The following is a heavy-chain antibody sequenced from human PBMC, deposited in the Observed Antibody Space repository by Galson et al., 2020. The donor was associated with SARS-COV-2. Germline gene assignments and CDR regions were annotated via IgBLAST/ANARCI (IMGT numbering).Heavy chain of an antibody. CDR1: GYSFTSYS. Sequence: KIWESLKIPCKGSGYSFTSYSIGWVRQMPGKGLEWVVIIYPGDSDTRHSPSFQGQVTIPPDKSISTAYLQWSSLKASDTAIYYCACRDDSICWYYFDYWGQGTLVTVSS. CDR2: IYPGDSDT. D-gene: IGHD6-19*01. V-gene: IGHV5-51*01. J-gene: IGHJ4*02. CDR3: ACRDDSICWYYFDY.